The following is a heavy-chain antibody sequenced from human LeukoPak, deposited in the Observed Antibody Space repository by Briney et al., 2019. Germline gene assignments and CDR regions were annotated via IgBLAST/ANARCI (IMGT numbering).Heavy chain of an antibody. Sequence: GGALRHSRAASRFIYRSYLMSWVRQAPGRERAWVSRSNTDGSTTSYADSVRGRFTISRNNAENTVYLQMNSLGAEDTALYFCARVNTGNWYFDLWGRGTLVTVSS. CDR1: RFIYRSYL. V-gene: IGHV3-74*01. CDR3: ARVNTGNWYFDL. J-gene: IGHJ2*01. D-gene: IGHD3-10*01. CDR2: SNTDGSTT.